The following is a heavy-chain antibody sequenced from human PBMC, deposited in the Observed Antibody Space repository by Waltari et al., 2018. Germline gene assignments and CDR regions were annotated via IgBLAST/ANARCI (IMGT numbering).Heavy chain of an antibody. CDR1: GGSFSGYY. CDR3: ARGLSGSGPFDY. CDR2: INHSGST. V-gene: IGHV4-34*01. D-gene: IGHD3-10*01. Sequence: QVQLQQWGAGLLKPSETLSLTCAVYGGSFSGYYWGWIRQPPGKGLEWIGEINHSGSTNYNPSLKSRVTISVDTSKNQFSLKLSSVTAADTAVYYCARGLSGSGPFDYWGQGTLVTVSS. J-gene: IGHJ4*02.